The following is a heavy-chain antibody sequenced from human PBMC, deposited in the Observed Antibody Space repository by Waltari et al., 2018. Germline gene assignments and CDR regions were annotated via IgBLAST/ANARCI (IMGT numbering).Heavy chain of an antibody. Sequence: QLQLQESGPRLVKTSETLALTCTVSGGSLISGGYYWGWIRQSPGKGLEWIGSVTYSGNSYYNRSLKDRVTLFREPSKNQFALVFTAVSATDTAVYYCARRLNPSVKRAASQKKVDPWGQRTQVTVSS. V-gene: IGHV4-39*01. CDR3: ARRLNPSVKRAASQKKVDP. CDR2: VTYSGNS. CDR1: GGSLISGGYY. J-gene: IGHJ5*02. D-gene: IGHD4-17*01.